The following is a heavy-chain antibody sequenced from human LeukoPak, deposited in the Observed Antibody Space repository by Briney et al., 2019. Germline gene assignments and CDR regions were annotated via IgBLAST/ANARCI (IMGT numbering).Heavy chain of an antibody. D-gene: IGHD6-19*01. CDR2: ISGSCGST. V-gene: IGHV3-23*01. Sequence: PGGSLSLSCAASGFTISSYAMSWVRQAPGPGLGRVSAISGSCGSTYYADSVMGRLTISRDKSKNTLYLQINSLRAEDTAVYYCAKEASSGWYVDYWGQGTLVTVSS. CDR1: GFTISSYA. CDR3: AKEASSGWYVDY. J-gene: IGHJ4*02.